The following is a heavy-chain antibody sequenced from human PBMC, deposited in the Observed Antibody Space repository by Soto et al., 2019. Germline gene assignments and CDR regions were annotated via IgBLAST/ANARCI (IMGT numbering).Heavy chain of an antibody. CDR2: IIPIFGTA. J-gene: IGHJ6*02. CDR1: GGTFSSYA. CDR3: ASDRLLWFGYLLSDYYYYYYGIDV. D-gene: IGHD3-10*01. V-gene: IGHV1-69*06. Sequence: QVQLVQSGAEVKKPGSSVKVSCKASGGTFSSYAISWVRQAPGQGLEWMGGIIPIFGTANYAQKFQGRVTITADKSTITPYIELSSLRSEDTAVYCCASDRLLWFGYLLSDYYYYYYGIDVWGQGTTVTVSS.